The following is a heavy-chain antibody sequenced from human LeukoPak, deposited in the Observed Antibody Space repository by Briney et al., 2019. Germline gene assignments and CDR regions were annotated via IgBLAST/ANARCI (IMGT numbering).Heavy chain of an antibody. V-gene: IGHV3-23*01. J-gene: IGHJ4*02. CDR1: GFTFSSYA. D-gene: IGHD1-26*01. CDR2: ISGSGGST. CDR3: AKAPVGANDY. Sequence: GGSLRLSCAASGFTFSSYAMSWVPQAPGKGLERVSAISGSGGSTYYADSAKGRFTISRDNPKNTLYLQMNSLRAEDTAVYYCAKAPVGANDYWGQGTLVTVSS.